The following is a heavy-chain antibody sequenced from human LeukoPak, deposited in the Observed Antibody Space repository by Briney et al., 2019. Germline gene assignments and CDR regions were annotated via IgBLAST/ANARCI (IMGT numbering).Heavy chain of an antibody. V-gene: IGHV1-8*03. CDR3: ASSYCSSTSCYTQEFDY. J-gene: IGHJ4*02. CDR2: MNPNSGNT. D-gene: IGHD2-2*02. CDR1: GYTFTSYD. Sequence: ASVKVSCKASGYTFTSYDINWVRQATGQGLEWMGWMNPNSGNTGYAQKFQGRVTITRNTSISTAYMELSSLRSEDTAVYYCASSYCSSTSCYTQEFDYWGQGTLVTVSS.